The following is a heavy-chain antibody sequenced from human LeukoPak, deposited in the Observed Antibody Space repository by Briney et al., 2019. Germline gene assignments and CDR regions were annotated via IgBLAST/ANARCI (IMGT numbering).Heavy chain of an antibody. CDR3: ARGPEQLGTDFDY. D-gene: IGHD6-6*01. CDR2: INHSGST. CDR1: GGSFSGYY. J-gene: IGHJ4*02. Sequence: SETLSLNCAVYGGSFSGYYWSWIRQPPGKGLEWIGEINHSGSTNYNPSLKSRVTISVDTSKNQFSLKLSSVTAADTAVYYCARGPEQLGTDFDYWGQGTLVTVSS. V-gene: IGHV4-34*01.